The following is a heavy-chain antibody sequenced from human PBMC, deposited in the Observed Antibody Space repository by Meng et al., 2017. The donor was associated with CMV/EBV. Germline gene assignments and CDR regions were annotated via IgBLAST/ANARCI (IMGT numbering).Heavy chain of an antibody. CDR2: INTDGSFT. D-gene: IGHD7-27*01. J-gene: IGHJ4*02. V-gene: IGHV3-74*03. CDR1: GFTFSHYW. Sequence: EVKPVESGGGLVQPGGSLRLSCEDSGFTFSHYWMNWARQVPGEGPVWVSRINTDGSFTSYADSVKGRFTISRDNAKNTLYLHMHGLRVDDSAVYYCGRDLTGERDQWGQGTLVTVSS. CDR3: GRDLTGERDQ.